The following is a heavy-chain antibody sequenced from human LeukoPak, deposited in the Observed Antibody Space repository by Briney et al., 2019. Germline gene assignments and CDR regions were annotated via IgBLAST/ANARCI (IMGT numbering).Heavy chain of an antibody. Sequence: PSETLSLTCAVSGGSISSNNWWSWVRQPPGKGLEWIGEIYHSGNNNYNPSLKSRVTISVDKSRNQFSLKLSSVTAADPAVYYCARDVGARLPGYWGQGILVTVSS. V-gene: IGHV4-4*02. CDR2: IYHSGNN. J-gene: IGHJ4*02. CDR3: ARDVGARLPGY. CDR1: GGSISSNNW. D-gene: IGHD6-6*01.